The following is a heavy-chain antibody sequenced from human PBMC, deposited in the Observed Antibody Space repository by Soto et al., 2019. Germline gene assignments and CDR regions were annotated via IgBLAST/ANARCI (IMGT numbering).Heavy chain of an antibody. CDR1: GSTFNRQW. CDR2: ISRDGSSK. Sequence: GGSLRLSCVPSGSTFNRQWIDWGRRTPGQGLEFVAKISRDGSSKDYVDSVKGRFTISRDNAKNSLYLQMNTLRAEDTAVYYCARGFRSPPDYWGQGTLVTVSS. CDR3: ARGFRSPPDY. J-gene: IGHJ4*02. V-gene: IGHV3-7*01.